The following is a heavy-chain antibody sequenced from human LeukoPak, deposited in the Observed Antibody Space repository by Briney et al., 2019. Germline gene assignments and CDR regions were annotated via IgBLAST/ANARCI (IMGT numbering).Heavy chain of an antibody. J-gene: IGHJ4*02. Sequence: SETLSLTCTVSGGSISNNYWTWLRQPPGKGLPWIGYIYYTGATSYNPSLKSRVTISVDTSRNQFSLRLTSVTAVDTAVYYCARYGGSGWVIDNWGQGTLVTVSS. V-gene: IGHV4-59*08. D-gene: IGHD6-19*01. CDR3: ARYGGSGWVIDN. CDR2: IYYTGAT. CDR1: GGSISNNY.